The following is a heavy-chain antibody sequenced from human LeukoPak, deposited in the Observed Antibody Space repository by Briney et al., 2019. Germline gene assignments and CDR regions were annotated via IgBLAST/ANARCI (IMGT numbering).Heavy chain of an antibody. D-gene: IGHD5-24*01. Sequence: SETLSLTCTVSGGSISSYYWSWIWQPPGKGLEWIGYIYYSGSTNYNPSLKSRVTISVDTSKNQFSLKLSSVTAADTAVYYCAREMGHVEMATNNRRAFDIWGQGTMVTVSS. J-gene: IGHJ3*02. CDR3: AREMGHVEMATNNRRAFDI. V-gene: IGHV4-59*01. CDR2: IYYSGST. CDR1: GGSISSYY.